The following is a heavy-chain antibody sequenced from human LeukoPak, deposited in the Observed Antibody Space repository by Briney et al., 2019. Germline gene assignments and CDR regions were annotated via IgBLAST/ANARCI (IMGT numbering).Heavy chain of an antibody. J-gene: IGHJ5*02. CDR3: ARRYDILTGYYLVNWFDP. CDR1: GGSFSGYY. D-gene: IGHD3-9*01. CDR2: INHSGST. V-gene: IGHV4-34*01. Sequence: PSETLSLTCAVYGGSFSGYYWSWIRQPPGKGLEWIGEINHSGSTNYNPSLKSRVTISVDTSKNQFSLKLSSVTAADTAVYYCARRYDILTGYYLVNWFDPWGQGTLVTVSS.